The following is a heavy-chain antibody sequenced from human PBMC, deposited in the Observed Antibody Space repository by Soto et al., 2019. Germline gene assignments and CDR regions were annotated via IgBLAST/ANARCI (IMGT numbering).Heavy chain of an antibody. Sequence: EVQLVESGGGLVQPGGSLRLSCAASGFTFSSYWMSWVRQAPGKGLEWVANVNQDGGEKFYVGSVKGRFTISRDNAMNSLYLQMNSLSAEDTAVYYWARGRPVPYWGQGTLVTVSS. J-gene: IGHJ4*02. CDR1: GFTFSSYW. CDR3: ARGRPVPY. D-gene: IGHD3-10*01. V-gene: IGHV3-7*01. CDR2: VNQDGGEK.